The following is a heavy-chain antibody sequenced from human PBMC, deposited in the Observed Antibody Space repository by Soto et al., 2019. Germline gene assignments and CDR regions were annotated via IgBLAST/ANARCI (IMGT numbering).Heavy chain of an antibody. CDR3: TKGGLTTPDY. D-gene: IGHD4-4*01. V-gene: IGHV3-23*01. CDR1: GFTFSSYA. Sequence: EVQLLESGGTLVQPGGSLRLSCAASGFTFSSYAMIWVSQAPGKGLEWLTLITDRGGSTYYADSVKGRFTISRDDSKNTLYLQMNSLRAEDTAVYYCTKGGLTTPDYWGQGTLVNVSS. CDR2: ITDRGGST. J-gene: IGHJ4*02.